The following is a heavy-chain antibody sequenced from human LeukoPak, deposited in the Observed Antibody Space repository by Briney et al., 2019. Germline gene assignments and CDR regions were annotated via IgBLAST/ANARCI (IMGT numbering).Heavy chain of an antibody. J-gene: IGHJ4*02. V-gene: IGHV3-72*01. CDR2: TRNKASSYTT. CDR1: GGSISSGGYY. CDR3: ARGGTGF. D-gene: IGHD1-1*01. Sequence: LSLTCTVSGGSISSGGYYWSWIRQHPGKGLEWVGRTRNKASSYTTEYAASVKGRFTISRDDSKNSLYLQMNSLKTEDTAVYYCARGGTGFWGQGTLVTVSS.